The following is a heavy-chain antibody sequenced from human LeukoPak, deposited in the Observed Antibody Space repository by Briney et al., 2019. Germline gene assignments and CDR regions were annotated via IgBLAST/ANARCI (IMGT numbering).Heavy chain of an antibody. Sequence: PGGSLRLSCAASGFTFSSYSMNWVRQAPGKGLEWVSYISSSSSTIYYADSVKGRFTISRDNSKNSLYLQMNSLRTEDTALYYCAKGLRDDSSGYYLLNSYFDYWGQGTLVTVSS. CDR2: ISSSSSTI. CDR3: AKGLRDDSSGYYLLNSYFDY. J-gene: IGHJ4*02. D-gene: IGHD3-22*01. V-gene: IGHV3-48*04. CDR1: GFTFSSYS.